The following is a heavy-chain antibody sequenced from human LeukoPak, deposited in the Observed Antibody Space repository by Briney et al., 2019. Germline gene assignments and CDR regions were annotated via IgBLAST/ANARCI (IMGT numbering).Heavy chain of an antibody. CDR2: IYYSGST. CDR1: GGSISSSSYY. D-gene: IGHD1-26*01. CDR3: ASLNPNPTGR. Sequence: PSETLSLTCTVSGGSISSSSYYWGWICQPPGKGLEWIGSIYYSGSTYYNPSLKSRVTISVDTSKNQFSLKLSSVTAADTAVYYCASLNPNPTGRWGQGTLVTVSS. V-gene: IGHV4-39*01. J-gene: IGHJ4*02.